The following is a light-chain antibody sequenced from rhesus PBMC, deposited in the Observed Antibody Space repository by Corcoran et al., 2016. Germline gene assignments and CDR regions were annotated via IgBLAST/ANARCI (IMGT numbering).Light chain of an antibody. Sequence: DIQMTQSPSSLSASVGDTVTITCRASQSISSWLDWYQQKPGKAPKLLIYTASSLQSGVPSRFSGSGAGTDCTLTISSLQPEDFATYYCLQYSSSPYSFSPGTKVEIK. J-gene: IGKJ2*01. V-gene: IGKV1-22*01. CDR1: QSISSW. CDR3: LQYSSSPYS. CDR2: TAS.